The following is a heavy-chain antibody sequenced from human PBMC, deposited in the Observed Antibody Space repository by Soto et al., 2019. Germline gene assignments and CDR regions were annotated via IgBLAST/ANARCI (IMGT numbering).Heavy chain of an antibody. J-gene: IGHJ4*02. CDR1: GFTFDDYT. CDR3: AKESGRDGYKSESYFEY. CDR2: ISWDGGST. Sequence: PGWSLRLSCAASGFTFDDYTMHLVRQAPGKGLEWVSLISWDGGSTYYADSVKGRFTISRDNSKNSLYLQMNSLRTEDTALYYCAKESGRDGYKSESYFEYWGKGTLVTVSS. D-gene: IGHD5-12*01. V-gene: IGHV3-43*01.